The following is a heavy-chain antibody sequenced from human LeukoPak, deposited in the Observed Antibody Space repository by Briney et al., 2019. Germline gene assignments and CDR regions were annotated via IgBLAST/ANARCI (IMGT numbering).Heavy chain of an antibody. CDR3: ARSLTTLTYEGY. Sequence: KPGGSLRLSCAASGFTFSSYMMNWVRQAPGKGLEWVSSINSGSTYTYYTESVKGRFTVSRDNAKNSLFLQMNSLRAKDTAIYYCARSLTTLTYEGYWGQGTLVTVSS. V-gene: IGHV3-21*01. J-gene: IGHJ4*02. CDR1: GFTFSSYM. CDR2: INSGSTYT. D-gene: IGHD1-1*01.